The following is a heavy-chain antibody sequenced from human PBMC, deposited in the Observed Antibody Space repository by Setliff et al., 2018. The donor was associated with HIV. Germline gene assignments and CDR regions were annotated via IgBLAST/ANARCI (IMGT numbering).Heavy chain of an antibody. D-gene: IGHD6-19*01. J-gene: IGHJ5*02. V-gene: IGHV4-59*11. CDR3: ARGRTQWPNYNYFDP. CDR1: GGSISSHY. Sequence: SETLSLTCTVSGGSISSHYWSWIRQPPGKGLEWIGLIYYNGGTNYNSSLESRVTISVDRSKNQFSLKLTSVTAADTAVYYCARGRTQWPNYNYFDPWGLGTLVTVSS. CDR2: IYYNGGT.